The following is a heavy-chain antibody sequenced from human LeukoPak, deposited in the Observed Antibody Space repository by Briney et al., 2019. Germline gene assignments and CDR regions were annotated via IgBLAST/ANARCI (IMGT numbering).Heavy chain of an antibody. D-gene: IGHD4-17*01. CDR2: IIPIFGTA. V-gene: IGHV1-69*13. J-gene: IGHJ3*02. CDR1: GGTFGSYA. CDR3: AREGDYGDRGAFDI. Sequence: GASVKVSCKASGGTFGSYAISWVRQAPGQGLEWMGGIIPIFGTANYAQKFQGRVTITADESTSTAYMELSSLRSEDTAVYYCAREGDYGDRGAFDIWGQGTMVTVSS.